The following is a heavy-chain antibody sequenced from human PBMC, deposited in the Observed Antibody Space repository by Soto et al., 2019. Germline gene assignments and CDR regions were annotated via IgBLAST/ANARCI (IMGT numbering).Heavy chain of an antibody. CDR2: IYGGGST. J-gene: IGHJ4*02. V-gene: IGHV3-66*01. CDR3: ARDPALGY. Sequence: PGGSLRLSCAASGFTVSSSYINWVRQAPGKGLEWVSIIYGGGSTNYADSVKGRSTISRDNSANTVYLQMNSLRADDTAVYYCARDPALGYWGQGTLVTVSS. D-gene: IGHD3-16*02. CDR1: GFTVSSSY.